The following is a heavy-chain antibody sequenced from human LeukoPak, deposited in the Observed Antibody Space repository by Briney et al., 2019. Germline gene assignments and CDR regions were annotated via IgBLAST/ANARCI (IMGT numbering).Heavy chain of an antibody. J-gene: IGHJ6*03. D-gene: IGHD2-2*01. Sequence: GASVKVSCKASGGTFSSYAISWVRQAPGQGLEWMGGIIPIFGTANYAQKFQGRVTITADESTSTAYMELSSLRSEDTAVYYCARDTQYQHPYYMDVWGKGTTVTVPS. CDR1: GGTFSSYA. CDR3: ARDTQYQHPYYMDV. CDR2: IIPIFGTA. V-gene: IGHV1-69*13.